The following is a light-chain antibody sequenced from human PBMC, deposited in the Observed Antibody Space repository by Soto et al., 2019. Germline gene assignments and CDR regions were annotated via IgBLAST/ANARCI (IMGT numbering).Light chain of an antibody. Sequence: QSALTQPRSVSWSPGQSVTISCTGTSSDVGAYNHVSWYQQYPGKAPKLTIYDVSKRPSGVPDRFSGSKSGNTASLTISGLQAEDEADYYCCSYAGSYIYVFGTGTKVTVL. V-gene: IGLV2-11*01. CDR3: CSYAGSYIYV. CDR2: DVS. J-gene: IGLJ1*01. CDR1: SSDVGAYNH.